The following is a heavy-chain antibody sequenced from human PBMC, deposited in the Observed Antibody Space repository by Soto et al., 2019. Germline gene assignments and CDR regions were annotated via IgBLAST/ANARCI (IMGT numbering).Heavy chain of an antibody. D-gene: IGHD1-26*01. CDR3: AAGRELPLLLDY. Sequence: QMQLVQSGPEVKKPGTSVKVSCKASGFTFTSSAVQWVRQARGQLLEWIGWIVVGSGNTNYAQKFQERVTITRDMSTSTAYMELSSLRSEDTAVYYCAAGRELPLLLDYWGQGTLVTVSS. CDR2: IVVGSGNT. J-gene: IGHJ4*02. CDR1: GFTFTSSA. V-gene: IGHV1-58*01.